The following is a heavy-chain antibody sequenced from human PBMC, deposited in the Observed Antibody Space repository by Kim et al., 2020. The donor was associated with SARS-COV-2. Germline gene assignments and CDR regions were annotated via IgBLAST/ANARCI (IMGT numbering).Heavy chain of an antibody. CDR3: AKDRRYSGSYYEGRAFDI. Sequence: GGSLRLSCAASGFTFSSYGMHWVRQAPGKGLEWVAVIWYDGSNKYYADSVKGRFTISRDNSKNTLYLQMNSLRAEDTAVYYCAKDRRYSGSYYEGRAFDIWGQGTMVTVSS. V-gene: IGHV3-33*06. CDR1: GFTFSSYG. J-gene: IGHJ3*02. CDR2: IWYDGSNK. D-gene: IGHD1-26*01.